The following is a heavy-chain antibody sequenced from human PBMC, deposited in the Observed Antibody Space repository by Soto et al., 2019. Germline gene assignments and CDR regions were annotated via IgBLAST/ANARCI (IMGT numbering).Heavy chain of an antibody. CDR1: GGSISSGPYS. CDR2: IYYSGKT. J-gene: IGHJ5*02. CDR3: ARGCSSASCYTGFDP. V-gene: IGHV4-30-2*01. D-gene: IGHD2-2*02. Sequence: PSETLSLTCTVSGGSISSGPYSWTWIRQPPGKGLEWLGYIYYSGKTDYNPSLRSRVSISVDRSNNQFSLILTSVTAADSAVYFCARGCSSASCYTGFDPWDQGTLVTVSS.